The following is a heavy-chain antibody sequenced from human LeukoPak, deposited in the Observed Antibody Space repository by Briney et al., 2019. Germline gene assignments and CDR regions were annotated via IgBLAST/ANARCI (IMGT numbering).Heavy chain of an antibody. V-gene: IGHV4-61*02. CDR3: AIGVGAVAGIWRWFDP. CDR1: GGSISSGSYY. J-gene: IGHJ5*02. Sequence: SETLSLTCTVSGGSISSGSYYWSWIRQPAGKGLEWIGRIYTSGSTNYNPSLKSRVTISVDTSKNQFSLKLSSVTAADTAVYYCAIGVGAVAGIWRWFDPWGQGTLVTVSS. CDR2: IYTSGST. D-gene: IGHD6-19*01.